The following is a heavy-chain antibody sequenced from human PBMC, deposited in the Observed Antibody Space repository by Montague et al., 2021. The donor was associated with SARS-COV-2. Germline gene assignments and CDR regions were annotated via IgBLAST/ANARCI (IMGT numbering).Heavy chain of an antibody. J-gene: IGHJ4*02. CDR3: ARFGSGTLEFDL. V-gene: IGHV4-61*02. CDR2: IRTTGHT. CDR1: GASISTGIYY. D-gene: IGHD1-26*01. Sequence: TLSLTSTVSGASISTGIYYWSWIRQPAGKGLEWIGRIRTTGHTDYNSSLESRVFMSVDTSTNQFSLSLTSATAADTAVYFCARFGSGTLEFDLWGQGTLVTVSS.